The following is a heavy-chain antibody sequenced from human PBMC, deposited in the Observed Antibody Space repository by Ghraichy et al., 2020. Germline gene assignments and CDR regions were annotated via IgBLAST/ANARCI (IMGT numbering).Heavy chain of an antibody. CDR2: INQDGSDT. V-gene: IGHV3-7*01. Sequence: GESPNISCAASGFTFSSYWMAWVRQAPGKGLEWVANINQDGSDTYYVHSVKGRFTISRDNAKNSLYLQMNSLRAEDTAVYYCARPYTGYNSGWYYFDLWGQGTLVTVSS. CDR3: ARPYTGYNSGWYYFDL. J-gene: IGHJ4*02. D-gene: IGHD6-19*01. CDR1: GFTFSSYW.